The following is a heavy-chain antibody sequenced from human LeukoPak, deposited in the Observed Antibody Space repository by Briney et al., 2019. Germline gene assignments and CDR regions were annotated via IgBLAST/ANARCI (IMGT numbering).Heavy chain of an antibody. CDR2: IRYDGSNK. J-gene: IGHJ4*02. Sequence: TGGSLRLSCAASGFTFSSYGMHWVRQAPGKGLEWVAFIRYDGSNKYYADSVKGRFTISRDNSKNTLYLQMNSLRAEDTAVYYCAIPDYYSSSWYQGASHFDYWGQGTLVTVSS. D-gene: IGHD6-13*01. V-gene: IGHV3-30*02. CDR1: GFTFSSYG. CDR3: AIPDYYSSSWYQGASHFDY.